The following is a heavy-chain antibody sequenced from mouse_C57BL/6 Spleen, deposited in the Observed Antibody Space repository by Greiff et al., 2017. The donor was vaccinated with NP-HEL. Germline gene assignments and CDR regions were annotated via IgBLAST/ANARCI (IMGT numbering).Heavy chain of an antibody. CDR1: GFTFSSYT. J-gene: IGHJ1*03. V-gene: IGHV5-9*01. CDR2: ISGGGGNT. Sequence: EVKLVESGGGLVKPGGSLKLSCAASGFTFSSYTMSWVRQTPEKRLEWVATISGGGGNTYYPDSVKGRFTISRDNAKNTLYLQMSSLRSEDTALYDCARHDYAGPYWYFDVWGTGTTVTVAS. CDR3: ARHDYAGPYWYFDV. D-gene: IGHD2-4*01.